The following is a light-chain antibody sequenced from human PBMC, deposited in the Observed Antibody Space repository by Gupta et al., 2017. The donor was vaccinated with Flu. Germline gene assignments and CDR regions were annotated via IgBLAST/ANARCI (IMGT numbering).Light chain of an antibody. V-gene: IGLV7-46*01. CDR1: TGAVTGGPF. J-gene: IGLJ3*02. CDR3: LPSSSGAWV. CDR2: DTS. Sequence: QAVVTQDPSLAVSPGGTVTLTCGASTGAVTGGPFPYWFQQTPGHAPRPLIYDTSNKHSWTHARFSGSLLGGTAALTLSGAQAEDEADYYCLPSSSGAWVFGGGTKLTVL.